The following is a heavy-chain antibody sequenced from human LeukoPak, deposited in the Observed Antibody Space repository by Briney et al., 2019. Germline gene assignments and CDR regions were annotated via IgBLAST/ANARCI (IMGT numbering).Heavy chain of an antibody. CDR1: GFTFDDYA. D-gene: IGHD3-10*01. V-gene: IGHV3-9*01. CDR3: ARQGLSPV. CDR2: ISWNSGSI. Sequence: PGGSLRLSCAASGFTFDDYAMHWVRQAPGKGLEWVSGISWNSGSIGYADSVKGRFTISRDNAKNSLYLQMNSLRAEDTAVYYCARQGLSPVWGKGTTVTVSS. J-gene: IGHJ6*04.